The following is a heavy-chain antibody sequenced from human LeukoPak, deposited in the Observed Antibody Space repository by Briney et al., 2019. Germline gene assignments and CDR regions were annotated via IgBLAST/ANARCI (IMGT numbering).Heavy chain of an antibody. CDR3: AREIGSGLGPCY. CDR2: IYSGGST. J-gene: IGHJ4*02. CDR1: GFIVSSNY. V-gene: IGHV3-66*01. Sequence: QPGGSLRLFCGASGFIVSSNYMSWVRQAPGKGLEWVSVIYSGGSTYFADSVKGRFTISRDNFKNTLYLHMNSLRAEDTAVYYCAREIGSGLGPCYWGQGTLVTVSS. D-gene: IGHD5-12*01.